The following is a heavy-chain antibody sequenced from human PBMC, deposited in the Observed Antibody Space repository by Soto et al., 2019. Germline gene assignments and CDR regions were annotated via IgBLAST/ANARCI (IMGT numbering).Heavy chain of an antibody. CDR1: GFTFSSYS. J-gene: IGHJ6*02. CDR2: ISSSSSTI. Sequence: GESLKISCAASGFTFSSYSMNWVRQAPGKGLEWVSYISSSSSTIYYADSVKGRFTISRDNAKNSLYLQMNSLRDEDTAVYYCAREGQKPYDILGYYGMDVWGQGTTVTVSS. CDR3: AREGQKPYDILGYYGMDV. D-gene: IGHD3-9*01. V-gene: IGHV3-48*02.